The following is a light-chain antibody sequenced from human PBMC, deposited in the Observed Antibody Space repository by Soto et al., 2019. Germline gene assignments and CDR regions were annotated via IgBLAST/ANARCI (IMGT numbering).Light chain of an antibody. CDR1: QSVTSSY. J-gene: IGKJ1*01. CDR2: GAS. Sequence: IVLTQSPGTLSLFPGVRATLSCMARQSVTSSYLAWYQQKPGQAPRLLIYGASSRATGIPDKFSGGGSGTDFTLTISRLEPEDCAVYYCQQYGSSPRFGQGTKVDIK. CDR3: QQYGSSPR. V-gene: IGKV3-20*01.